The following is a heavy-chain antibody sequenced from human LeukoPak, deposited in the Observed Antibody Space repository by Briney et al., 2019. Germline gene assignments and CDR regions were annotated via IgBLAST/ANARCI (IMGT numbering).Heavy chain of an antibody. CDR1: GDSVSSNSAA. CDR3: ARDSGSYFEGGNDAFDI. D-gene: IGHD1-26*01. CDR2: TYYRSKWYN. J-gene: IGHJ3*02. Sequence: SQTLSLTCAISGDSVSSNSAAWNWIRQSPSRGLEWLGRTYYRSKWYNDYAVSVKSRITINPDTSKNQFSLQLNSVTPEDTAVYYCARDSGSYFEGGNDAFDIWGQGTMVTVSS. V-gene: IGHV6-1*01.